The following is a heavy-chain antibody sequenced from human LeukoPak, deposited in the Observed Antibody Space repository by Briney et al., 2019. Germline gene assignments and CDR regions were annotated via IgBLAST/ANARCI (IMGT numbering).Heavy chain of an antibody. Sequence: GGSLRLSCAASGFTFSDYYMSWIRQAPGKGLEWVSYISSSGSTIYYADSVKGRFTISRDNSKNTLYLQMNSLRAEDTAVYYCAKDDIVVVVAATEDYWGQGTLVTVSS. CDR3: AKDDIVVVVAATEDY. CDR2: ISSSGSTI. J-gene: IGHJ4*02. CDR1: GFTFSDYY. D-gene: IGHD2-15*01. V-gene: IGHV3-11*01.